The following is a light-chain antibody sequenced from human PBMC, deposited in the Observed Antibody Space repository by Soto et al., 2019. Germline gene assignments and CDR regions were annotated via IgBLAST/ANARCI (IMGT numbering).Light chain of an antibody. V-gene: IGKV3D-15*01. CDR2: GAS. CDR1: QSVSNN. J-gene: IGKJ5*01. Sequence: EIVFTQSPGTLSLSQGERATLSCRASQSVSNNYLAWYQQKPGQALRLLIYGASNRATGIPDRFSGSGSGTEFTLTISCLQSEDFAVYYCQQYNNWPPITFGQGTRLEIK. CDR3: QQYNNWPPIT.